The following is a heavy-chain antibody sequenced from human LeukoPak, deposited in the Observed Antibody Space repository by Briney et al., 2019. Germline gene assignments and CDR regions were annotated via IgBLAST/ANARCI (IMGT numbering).Heavy chain of an antibody. Sequence: PSETLSLTCPVSGGSVSSSRYYWGWIRQPPGKGLEWVSAISSDGNTYYADSVKGRFTISRDNSKNTLYLQMNSLRAEDTAVYYCARLTYGEKFEYWGQGTLVTVSS. CDR2: ISSDGNT. CDR3: ARLTYGEKFEY. CDR1: GGSVSSSRYY. D-gene: IGHD4-17*01. J-gene: IGHJ4*02. V-gene: IGHV3-53*01.